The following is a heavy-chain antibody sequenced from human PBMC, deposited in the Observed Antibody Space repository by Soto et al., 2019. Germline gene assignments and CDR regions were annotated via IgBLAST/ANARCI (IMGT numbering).Heavy chain of an antibody. Sequence: ASLEVCCKACGFSFTSYGMFWVRQAPGQGLELMGWISAYNGNTNYAQKLQGRVTMTTDTSTSTAYMELRSLRSDDTAVYYCARDGYNQYYFDYWVQGTLVTVS. D-gene: IGHD5-12*01. J-gene: IGHJ4*02. CDR1: GFSFTSYG. V-gene: IGHV1-18*04. CDR2: ISAYNGNT. CDR3: ARDGYNQYYFDY.